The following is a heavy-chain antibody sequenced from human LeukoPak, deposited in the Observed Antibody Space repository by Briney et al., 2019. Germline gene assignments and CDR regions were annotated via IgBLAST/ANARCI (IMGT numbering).Heavy chain of an antibody. CDR1: GFTFSSYG. J-gene: IGHJ5*02. CDR3: ARDGTLFGFDP. Sequence: GGSLRLSCAASGFTFSSYGMHWVRQAPGKGLEWVALILFDGSNEYYADSVKGRFTISRDNSKNTLYLQMNSLRTGDTALYYCARDGTLFGFDPWGQGTLVTVSS. V-gene: IGHV3-33*01. CDR2: ILFDGSNE. D-gene: IGHD1-1*01.